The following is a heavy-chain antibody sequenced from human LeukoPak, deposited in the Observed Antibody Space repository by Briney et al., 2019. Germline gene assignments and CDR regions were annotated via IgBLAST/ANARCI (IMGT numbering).Heavy chain of an antibody. Sequence: SETLSLTCTVSGGSISSGGYYWSWIRQHPGKGLEWIGYIYYSGSTYYNPSLKSRVTISVDTSKNQFSLKLSSVTAADTAVYYCARGRRLVTAPCYFDYWGQGTLVTVSS. CDR3: ARGRRLVTAPCYFDY. V-gene: IGHV4-31*03. D-gene: IGHD3-9*01. CDR1: GGSISSGGYY. J-gene: IGHJ4*02. CDR2: IYYSGST.